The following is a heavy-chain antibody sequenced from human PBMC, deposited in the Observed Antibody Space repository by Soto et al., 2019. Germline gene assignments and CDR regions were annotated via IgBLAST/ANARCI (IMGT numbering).Heavy chain of an antibody. Sequence: SETLSLTCAVYGGSFSGYYWSWIRQPPGKGLEWIGEINHSGSTNYNPSLKSRVTISVDTSKNQFSLKLSPVTAADTAVYYCARAVGRPFDYWGQGTLVTVSS. CDR1: GGSFSGYY. V-gene: IGHV4-34*01. CDR3: ARAVGRPFDY. J-gene: IGHJ4*02. D-gene: IGHD1-26*01. CDR2: INHSGST.